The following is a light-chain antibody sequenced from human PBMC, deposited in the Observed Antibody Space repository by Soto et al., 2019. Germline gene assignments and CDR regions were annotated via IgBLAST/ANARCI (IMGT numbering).Light chain of an antibody. V-gene: IGLV2-23*01. Sequence: QSALTQPASVCGSPGQSITISCTGTSSDVGSYNLVSWYQQHPGKAPKLMIYEGSKRPSGVSNRFSGSKSGNTASLTISGLQAEDESDYYCCSYAGSSTVFGGGTKVTVL. CDR3: CSYAGSSTV. CDR1: SSDVGSYNL. J-gene: IGLJ2*01. CDR2: EGS.